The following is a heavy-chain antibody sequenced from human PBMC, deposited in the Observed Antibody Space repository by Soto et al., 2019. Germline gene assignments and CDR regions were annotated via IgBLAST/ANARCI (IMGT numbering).Heavy chain of an antibody. CDR2: FSGGGVGT. Sequence: EVQLLDSGGGLVQPGGSLRLSCAVSGFTLSDYGVTWVRQAPGKGLEWVSGFSGGGVGTFYADSVKGRFTISRDDSKNTAYLQMPGLGVEDTAVYYCVRWNGFGDHWGQGTLVTVSS. V-gene: IGHV3-23*01. J-gene: IGHJ4*02. CDR3: VRWNGFGDH. CDR1: GFTLSDYG. D-gene: IGHD1-1*01.